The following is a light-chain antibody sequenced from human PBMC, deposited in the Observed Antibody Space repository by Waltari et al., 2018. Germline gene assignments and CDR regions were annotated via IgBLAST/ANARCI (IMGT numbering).Light chain of an antibody. J-gene: IGKJ1*01. Sequence: DTVLTQSPGTMSLSPGERATLSCRASQSVNSNYLAWYQQRPGQAPRLLIYGASSRATGIPDRFSGRGSGTDFTLTISRLEPEDVAVYYCQQYVSSPWTFGQGTKVEIK. CDR3: QQYVSSPWT. CDR2: GAS. CDR1: QSVNSNY. V-gene: IGKV3-20*01.